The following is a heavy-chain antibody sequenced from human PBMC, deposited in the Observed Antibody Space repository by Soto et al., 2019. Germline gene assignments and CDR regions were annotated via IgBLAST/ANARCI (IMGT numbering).Heavy chain of an antibody. V-gene: IGHV3-30-3*02. Sequence: GGSLRLSCAASGFTFSSYAMHWVRQAPGKGLEWVAVISYDGSNKYYADSVKGRFTISRDNSKNTLYLQMNSLRAEDTAVYYCAKDLSWGQCDYWGQGTLVTVSS. CDR3: AKDLSWGQCDY. CDR1: GFTFSSYA. CDR2: ISYDGSNK. D-gene: IGHD3-16*01. J-gene: IGHJ4*02.